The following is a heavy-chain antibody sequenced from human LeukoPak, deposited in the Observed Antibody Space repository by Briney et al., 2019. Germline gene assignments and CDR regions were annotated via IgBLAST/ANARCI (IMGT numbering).Heavy chain of an antibody. CDR2: ISSRGSNT. CDR1: GFTFSDYY. D-gene: IGHD5-12*01. Sequence: PGGSLRLSCAASGFTFSDYYMSWIRQAPGKGLEWVSYISSRGSNTDYADSVKGRFTISRDSARDVLYLQMNSLRAEDTAVYYCARDRLGGYYFDYWGQGTLVSVSS. J-gene: IGHJ4*02. CDR3: ARDRLGGYYFDY. V-gene: IGHV3-11*06.